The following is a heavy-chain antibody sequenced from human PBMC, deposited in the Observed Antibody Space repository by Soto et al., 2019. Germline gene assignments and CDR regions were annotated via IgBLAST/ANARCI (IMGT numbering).Heavy chain of an antibody. V-gene: IGHV3-74*01. D-gene: IGHD3-3*01. CDR3: ARVSNNDFWSGYYEATGFDY. CDR1: GFTFSSYW. J-gene: IGHJ4*02. Sequence: EVQLVESGGGLVQPGGSLRLSCAASGFTFSSYWMHWVRQAPGKGLVWVSRINSDGSSTSYADSVKGRFTISRDNAKNTLYLQMNSLRAEDTAVYYCARVSNNDFWSGYYEATGFDYWGQGTLVTVSS. CDR2: INSDGSST.